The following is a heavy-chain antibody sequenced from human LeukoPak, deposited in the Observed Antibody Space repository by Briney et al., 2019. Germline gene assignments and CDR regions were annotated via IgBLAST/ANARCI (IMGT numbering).Heavy chain of an antibody. J-gene: IGHJ6*02. Sequence: PSETLSLTCTVSGGSISSYYWSWIRQPPGKGLEWIGYIYYSWSTNYNPSLKSRVTISVDTSKNQFSLKLSSVTAADTAVYYCARSRPKTGYSSGWYNYYYYGMDVWGQGTTVTVSS. D-gene: IGHD6-19*01. CDR2: IYYSWST. CDR3: ARSRPKTGYSSGWYNYYYYGMDV. V-gene: IGHV4-59*01. CDR1: GGSISSYY.